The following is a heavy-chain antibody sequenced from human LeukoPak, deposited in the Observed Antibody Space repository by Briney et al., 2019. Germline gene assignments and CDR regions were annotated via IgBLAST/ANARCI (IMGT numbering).Heavy chain of an antibody. J-gene: IGHJ4*02. CDR3: ARGRASCYDY. CDR2: MKPNSGNK. CDR1: GYTFTIYV. V-gene: IGHV1-8*01. Sequence: ASLKVSCKASGYTFTIYVLNSVRPATGQGLEWVGCMKPNSGNKGYGQKFQGRVTMTRNNSKSTAYMELSSLRSEDTAVYYCARGRASCYDYWGQGTLVTVSS. D-gene: IGHD2-15*01.